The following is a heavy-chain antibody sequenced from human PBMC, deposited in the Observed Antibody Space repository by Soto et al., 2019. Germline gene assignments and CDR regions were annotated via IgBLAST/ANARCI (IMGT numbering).Heavy chain of an antibody. D-gene: IGHD5-18*01. CDR1: GFTFSSYE. CDR3: ARSPPLAPVDTAMGPSRYGMDV. Sequence: EVQLVESGGGLVQPGGSLRLSCAASGFTFSSYEMNWVRQAPGKGLEWVSYISSSGSTIYYADSVKGRFTISRDNAKNSLYLQMNSLRAEDTAVYYCARSPPLAPVDTAMGPSRYGMDVWGQGTTVTVSS. J-gene: IGHJ6*02. CDR2: ISSSGSTI. V-gene: IGHV3-48*03.